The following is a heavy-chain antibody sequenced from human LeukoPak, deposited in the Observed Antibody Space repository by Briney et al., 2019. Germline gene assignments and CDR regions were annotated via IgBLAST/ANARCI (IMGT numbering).Heavy chain of an antibody. CDR2: ITPIIDSA. CDR1: GGTLNSHT. J-gene: IGHJ5*02. D-gene: IGHD1-26*01. V-gene: IGHV1-69*08. Sequence: SVKVSCKASGGTLNSHTFSWVRQAPGQGLEWMGRITPIIDSAKYAQNFQDRVSIIADKSTSTVYLELSSLRSEDTAVYFCARVNLRGSQYNWFDPWGQGTLVTVPS. CDR3: ARVNLRGSQYNWFDP.